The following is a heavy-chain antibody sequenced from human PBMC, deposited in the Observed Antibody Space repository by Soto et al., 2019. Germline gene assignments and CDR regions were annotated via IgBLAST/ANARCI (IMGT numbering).Heavy chain of an antibody. CDR3: VSRTGGATSNIWFDY. CDR2: ISASAVGT. CDR1: GFSFSNHA. Sequence: EVQLLDSGGGLVQPGGSLRLSCAASGFSFSNHAMSWVRQAPGMGLEWVSTISASAVGTYYADSVKGRFIISRDSSRNTLYLQMNSLRAEDTAVYYCVSRTGGATSNIWFDYWGQGTLVTVSS. J-gene: IGHJ4*02. V-gene: IGHV3-23*01. D-gene: IGHD1-26*01.